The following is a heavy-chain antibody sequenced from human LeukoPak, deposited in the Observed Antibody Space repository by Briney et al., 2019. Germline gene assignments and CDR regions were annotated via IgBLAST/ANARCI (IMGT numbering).Heavy chain of an antibody. Sequence: GGSLRLSCAASGFTFSNYAMTWVRQVPGKGLEWVSGISGTGGTTNYADSVKGRFTISRDNSKNTLYVQMNSLRDEDTAVYYCAKEGFDSWGQGTLVTVSS. CDR2: ISGTGGTT. J-gene: IGHJ4*02. V-gene: IGHV3-23*01. CDR3: AKEGFDS. CDR1: GFTFSNYA.